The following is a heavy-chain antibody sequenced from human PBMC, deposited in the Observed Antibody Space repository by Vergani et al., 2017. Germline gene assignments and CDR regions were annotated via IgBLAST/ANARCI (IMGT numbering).Heavy chain of an antibody. Sequence: EVQLLESGGGLVQPGGSLRLSCAASGFTFSSYAMSWVRQVPGKGLEWVSGISGSGGNTYYANSVKGRFTISRDNSKNTLYLQMNSLRADDTAVYYCANGVYCRSTSCYEGRGYYYGMGVWGQGTTVTVSS. CDR1: GFTFSSYA. CDR3: ANGVYCRSTSCYEGRGYYYGMGV. V-gene: IGHV3-23*01. CDR2: ISGSGGNT. J-gene: IGHJ6*02. D-gene: IGHD2-2*01.